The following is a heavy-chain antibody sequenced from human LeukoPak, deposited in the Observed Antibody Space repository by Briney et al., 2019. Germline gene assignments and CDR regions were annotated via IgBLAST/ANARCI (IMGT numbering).Heavy chain of an antibody. V-gene: IGHV3-30*03. CDR2: ISYDGSNK. CDR1: GFTFSSYG. J-gene: IGHJ4*02. CDR3: ASINSGSYFVRSSEFDY. D-gene: IGHD1-26*01. Sequence: GGSLRLSCAASGFTFSSYGMHWVRQAPGKGLEWVAVISYDGSNKYYADSVKGRFTISRDNSKNTLYLQMNSLRAEDTAVYYCASINSGSYFVRSSEFDYWGQGTLVTVSS.